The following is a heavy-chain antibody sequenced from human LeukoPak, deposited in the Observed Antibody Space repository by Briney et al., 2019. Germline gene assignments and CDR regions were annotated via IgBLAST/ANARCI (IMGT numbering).Heavy chain of an antibody. CDR3: AKDLEEDTAMVLVLPYYYYYGMDV. Sequence: GRSLRLSCAASGFTFSSYGMHWVRQAPGKGLEWVAVISYDGSNKYYADSVKGRFTISRDNSKNTLYLQMNSLRAEDTAVYYCAKDLEEDTAMVLVLPYYYYYGMDVWGQGTTVTVSS. J-gene: IGHJ6*02. D-gene: IGHD5-18*01. CDR1: GFTFSSYG. V-gene: IGHV3-30*18. CDR2: ISYDGSNK.